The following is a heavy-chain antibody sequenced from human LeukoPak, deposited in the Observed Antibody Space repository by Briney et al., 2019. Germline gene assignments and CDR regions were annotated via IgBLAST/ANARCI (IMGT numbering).Heavy chain of an antibody. J-gene: IGHJ3*02. CDR3: AKVSELDYYDSSGRGAFDI. Sequence: GGSLRLSCAASGFTFSSYGMHWVRQAPGKGLEWVAFIRYDGSNKYYADSVKGRFTISRDNSKNTLYLQMNSLRAEDTAVYYCAKVSELDYYDSSGRGAFDIWGQGTMVTVSS. V-gene: IGHV3-30*02. CDR1: GFTFSSYG. D-gene: IGHD3-22*01. CDR2: IRYDGSNK.